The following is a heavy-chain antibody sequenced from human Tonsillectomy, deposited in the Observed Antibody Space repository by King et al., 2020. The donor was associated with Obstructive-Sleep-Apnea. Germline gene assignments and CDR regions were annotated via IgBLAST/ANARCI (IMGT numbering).Heavy chain of an antibody. Sequence: VQLVESGAEVKKPGASVKVSCKASGYTFTSYYMHWVRQAPGQGLEWMGIINPSGGSTSYAQKFQGRVTMTRDTSTSTCYMELGSLRSEDTAVYYCARGQSCGGDCYHYFDYWGQGTLVTVSS. J-gene: IGHJ4*02. CDR3: ARGQSCGGDCYHYFDY. D-gene: IGHD2-21*02. V-gene: IGHV1-46*01. CDR1: GYTFTSYY. CDR2: INPSGGST.